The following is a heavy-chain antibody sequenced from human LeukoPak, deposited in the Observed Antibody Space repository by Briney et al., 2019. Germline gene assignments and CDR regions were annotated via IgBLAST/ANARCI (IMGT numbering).Heavy chain of an antibody. V-gene: IGHV4-31*03. J-gene: IGHJ4*02. CDR3: ARDGSGSYHFDY. CDR2: IYYSGST. CDR1: GGSISSGGYY. Sequence: SQTLSLTCTVSGGSISSGGYYWSWIRQHPGKGLEWIGYIYYSGSTCYNPSLKSRVTISVDTSKNQFSLKLSSVTAADTAVYYCARDGSGSYHFDYWGQGTLVTVSS. D-gene: IGHD3-10*01.